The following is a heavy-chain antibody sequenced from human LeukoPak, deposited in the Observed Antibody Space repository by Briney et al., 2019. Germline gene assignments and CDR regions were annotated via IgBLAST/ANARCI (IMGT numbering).Heavy chain of an antibody. CDR3: ARGGYYYDSSDYFDY. D-gene: IGHD3-22*01. CDR1: GFTVSSNY. J-gene: IGHJ4*02. V-gene: IGHV3-53*01. Sequence: PGGSLRLSCAASGFTVSSNYMSWVRQAPGKGLEWVSVIYSGGSTYYADSVKGRFTISRDNSKNTLYLQMNSLRAEDTAVYYCARGGYYYDSSDYFDYWGQGTLVTVSS. CDR2: IYSGGST.